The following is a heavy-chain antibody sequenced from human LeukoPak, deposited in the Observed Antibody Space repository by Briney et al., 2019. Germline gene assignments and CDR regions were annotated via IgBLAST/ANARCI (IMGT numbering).Heavy chain of an antibody. V-gene: IGHV3-21*01. D-gene: IGHD3-22*01. CDR2: ISSSSSYI. CDR3: ARGGGSADYYDSSGYYGY. J-gene: IGHJ4*02. CDR1: GFTFSSYS. Sequence: GGSLRLSCAASGFTFSSYSMNWVRQAPGKGLEWVSSISSSSSYIYYADSVKGRFTISRDNAKNSLYLQMNSLRAEDTAVYYCARGGGSADYYDSSGYYGYWGQGTLVTVSS.